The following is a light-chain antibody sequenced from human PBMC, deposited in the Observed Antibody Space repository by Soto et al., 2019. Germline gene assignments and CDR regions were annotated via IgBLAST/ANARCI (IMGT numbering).Light chain of an antibody. CDR2: DAS. CDR3: QQYNSYSGT. J-gene: IGKJ1*01. Sequence: DIQMTQSASTLSASVGDRVTITCRASQSISSWLAWYQQKPGKAPKLLIYDASSLESGVPSRFSGSGSGTEFTLTISSLQPDDFATYYCQQYNSYSGTFGQGTMADIK. CDR1: QSISSW. V-gene: IGKV1-5*01.